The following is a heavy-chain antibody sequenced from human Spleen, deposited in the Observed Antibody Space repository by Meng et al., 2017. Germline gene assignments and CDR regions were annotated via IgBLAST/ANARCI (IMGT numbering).Heavy chain of an antibody. CDR1: GFSISTYA. J-gene: IGHJ6*02. CDR3: ARGGFGALYYYYGMDF. Sequence: GESLKISCAASGFSISTYAMSWVRQAPGKGLEWVSGISASGENTYYAGSVKGRFNISRDNSKNTLYVQMNSLRAEDTAVYYCARGGFGALYYYYGMDFWGQGTTVTVSS. V-gene: IGHV3-23*01. D-gene: IGHD3-3*01. CDR2: ISASGENT.